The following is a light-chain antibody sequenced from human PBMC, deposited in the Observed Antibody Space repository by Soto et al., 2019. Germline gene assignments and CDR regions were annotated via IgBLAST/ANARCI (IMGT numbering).Light chain of an antibody. J-gene: IGKJ2*01. CDR2: WAS. CDR1: QSVLYSSHHKNY. Sequence: DIVMTQSPDSLAVSLGERATINCKSSQSVLYSSHHKNYLAWYQQKPGQPPKLLIYWASTRESGVPDRFSGSGSVTDFTLTISSLQAEDVAVYYCQQYWSTPYTFGQGTKLEIK. V-gene: IGKV4-1*01. CDR3: QQYWSTPYT.